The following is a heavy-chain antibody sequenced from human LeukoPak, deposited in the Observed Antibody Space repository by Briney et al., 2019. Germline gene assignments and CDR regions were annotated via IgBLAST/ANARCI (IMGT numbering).Heavy chain of an antibody. Sequence: SVKVSCKASGGTFSSYAISWVRQAPGQGLEWMGGIIPIFGTANYAQKFQGRVTITADESTSTAYMELSSLRSEDTAVYYCAGLRGDDSSGYYYLRDEYFQQWGQGTLVTVSS. D-gene: IGHD3-22*01. V-gene: IGHV1-69*13. CDR2: IIPIFGTA. J-gene: IGHJ1*01. CDR1: GGTFSSYA. CDR3: AGLRGDDSSGYYYLRDEYFQQ.